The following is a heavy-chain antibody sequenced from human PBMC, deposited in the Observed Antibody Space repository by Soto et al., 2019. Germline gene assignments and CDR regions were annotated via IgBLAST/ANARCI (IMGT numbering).Heavy chain of an antibody. Sequence: EVQLVESGGDLVQPGGSLRLSCAASGFTFTGHWMHWVRQVPGTGLVWVARINTEGDSTNYADSVKGRFTISRDSATNTVYLQMNGLGVDDPSVYVCAREAGYCSTTSCYRRAFDTWGQGTMVTVSS. CDR2: INTEGDST. J-gene: IGHJ3*02. D-gene: IGHD2-2*01. CDR1: GFTFTGHW. CDR3: AREAGYCSTTSCYRRAFDT. V-gene: IGHV3-74*01.